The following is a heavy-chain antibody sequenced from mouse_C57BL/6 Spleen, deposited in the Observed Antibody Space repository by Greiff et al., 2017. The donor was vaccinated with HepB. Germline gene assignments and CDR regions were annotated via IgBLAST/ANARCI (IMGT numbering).Heavy chain of an antibody. V-gene: IGHV1-50*01. CDR3: ARSPHYYGSSYDYAMDY. Sequence: QVQLQQPGAELVKPGASVKLSCKASGYTFTSYWMQWVKQRPGQGLEWIGEIDPSDSYTNYNQKFKGKATLTVDTSSSTAYMQLSSLTSEDSAVYYCARSPHYYGSSYDYAMDYWGQGTSVTVSS. CDR2: IDPSDSYT. CDR1: GYTFTSYW. D-gene: IGHD1-1*01. J-gene: IGHJ4*01.